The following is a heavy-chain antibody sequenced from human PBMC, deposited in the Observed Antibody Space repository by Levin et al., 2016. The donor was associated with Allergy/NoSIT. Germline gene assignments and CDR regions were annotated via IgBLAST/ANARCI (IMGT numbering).Heavy chain of an antibody. V-gene: IGHV3-74*03. CDR1: GFNFNIYW. Sequence: GESLKISCEGTGFNFNIYWMHWVRQVPGKGLLWVSRISSDERSKTYAESVKGRFTTFRDNAKNTVYLQMDSLRADDTGVYFCVKSQYSVGWPDLWGQGTQVTVSS. CDR3: VKSQYSVGWPDL. J-gene: IGHJ5*02. D-gene: IGHD5/OR15-5a*01. CDR2: ISSDERSK.